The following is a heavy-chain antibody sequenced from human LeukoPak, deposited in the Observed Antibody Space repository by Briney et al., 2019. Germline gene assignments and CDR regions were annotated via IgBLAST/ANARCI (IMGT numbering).Heavy chain of an antibody. V-gene: IGHV1-18*01. D-gene: IGHD3-22*01. CDR1: GGTFSNYA. CDR2: ISAYNGNT. CDR3: AASYYYDSSGYFAGPDY. Sequence: ASVKVSCKASGGTFSNYAISWVRQAPGQGLEWMGWISAYNGNTNYAQKLQGRVTMTTDTSTSTAYMELSSLRSEDTAVYYCAASYYYDSSGYFAGPDYWGQGTLVTVSS. J-gene: IGHJ4*02.